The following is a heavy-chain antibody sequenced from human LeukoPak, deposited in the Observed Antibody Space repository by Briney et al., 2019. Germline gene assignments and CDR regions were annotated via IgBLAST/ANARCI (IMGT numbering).Heavy chain of an antibody. V-gene: IGHV3-21*01. D-gene: IGHD1-26*01. CDR3: ARVGAVG. Sequence: GGSLRLSCAASGFTVSSNYMSWVRQAPGKGLEWVSSISSSSSYIYYADSVKGRFTISRDNAKNSLYLQMNSLRAEDTAVYYCARVGAVGWGQGTLVTVSS. CDR1: GFTVSSNY. CDR2: ISSSSSYI. J-gene: IGHJ4*02.